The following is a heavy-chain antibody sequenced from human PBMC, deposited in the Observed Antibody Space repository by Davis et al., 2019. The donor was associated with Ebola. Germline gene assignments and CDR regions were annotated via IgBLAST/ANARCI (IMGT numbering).Heavy chain of an antibody. V-gene: IGHV1-46*03. D-gene: IGHD3-10*01. Sequence: ASVKVSCKPSGGSFSSSAPNWVRQAPGQGLEWMGIINPSGGSTSYAQKFQGRVTMTRDTSTSTVYMELSSLRSEDTAVYYCARDGLLWFGELLLSWYFDYWGQGTLVTVSS. CDR2: INPSGGST. J-gene: IGHJ4*02. CDR3: ARDGLLWFGELLLSWYFDY. CDR1: GGSFSSSA.